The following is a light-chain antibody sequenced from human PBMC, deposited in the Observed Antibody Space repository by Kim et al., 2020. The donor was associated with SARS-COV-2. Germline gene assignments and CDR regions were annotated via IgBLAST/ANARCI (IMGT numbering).Light chain of an antibody. J-gene: IGLJ1*01. CDR2: SNN. CDR1: SSNLGSNY. V-gene: IGLV1-47*02. Sequence: ELTQPPSASGTPGQRVTISCSGSSSNLGSNYVYWYQQLPGTAPKLLIYSNNQRPSGVPDRFSGSKSGTSASLAISGLRSEDEADYYCAAWDDSLSGYVFGTGTKVTVL. CDR3: AAWDDSLSGYV.